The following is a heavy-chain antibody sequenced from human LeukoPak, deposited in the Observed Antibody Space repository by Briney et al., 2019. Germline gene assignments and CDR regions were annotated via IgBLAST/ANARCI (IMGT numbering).Heavy chain of an antibody. CDR3: ARDIPKYYYGSGSYSVQYYFDY. CDR1: GFTFSSYS. Sequence: GGSLRLSCAASGFTFSSYSMSWVRQAPGKGLEWVANIKQDGSEKYYVDSVKGRFTISRDNAKNSLYLQMNSLRAEDTAVYYCARDIPKYYYGSGSYSVQYYFDYWGQGTLVTVSS. V-gene: IGHV3-7*01. J-gene: IGHJ4*02. CDR2: IKQDGSEK. D-gene: IGHD3-10*01.